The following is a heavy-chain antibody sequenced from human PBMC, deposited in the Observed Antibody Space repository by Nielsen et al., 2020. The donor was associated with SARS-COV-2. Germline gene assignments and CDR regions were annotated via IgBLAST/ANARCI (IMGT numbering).Heavy chain of an antibody. D-gene: IGHD2-15*01. CDR2: IIPILGIA. CDR1: GGTFSSYA. Sequence: SVKVSCKASGGTFSSYAISWVRQAPGQGLEWMGRIIPILGIANYAQKFQGRVTITADKSTSTAYMELRSLRSDDTAVYYCARVRCSGGSCYFDYWGQGTLVTVSS. CDR3: ARVRCSGGSCYFDY. V-gene: IGHV1-69*04. J-gene: IGHJ4*02.